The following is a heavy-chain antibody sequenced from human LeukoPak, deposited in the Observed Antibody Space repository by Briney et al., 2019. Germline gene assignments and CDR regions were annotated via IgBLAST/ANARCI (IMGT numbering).Heavy chain of an antibody. CDR2: IIPIFGTA. V-gene: IGHV1-69*01. CDR3: ARLAGYSSGWYRFDY. D-gene: IGHD6-19*01. Sequence: SVTVSCKASGGTFSSYAISWVRQAPGQGLEWMGGIIPIFGTANYAQKFQGRVTITADESTSTAYMELSSLRSEDTAVYYCARLAGYSSGWYRFDYWGQGTLVTVSS. J-gene: IGHJ4*02. CDR1: GGTFSSYA.